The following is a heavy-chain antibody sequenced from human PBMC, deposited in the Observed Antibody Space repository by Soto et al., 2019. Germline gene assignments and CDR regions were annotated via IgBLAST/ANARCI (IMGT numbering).Heavy chain of an antibody. CDR2: ISYDGSNI. J-gene: IGHJ6*02. CDR3: ASLGYCISTSCYPSYYYYGMDV. D-gene: IGHD2-2*01. V-gene: IGHV3-30-3*01. CDR1: GFTFSSYA. Sequence: QVQLVESGGGVVQPGRSLRLSCAASGFTFSSYAMHWVRQAPGKGLEWVAVISYDGSNIYYADSVKGRFTISRDNSKNTLYLQMNSLRAEDTAVYYCASLGYCISTSCYPSYYYYGMDVWGQGTTVTVSS.